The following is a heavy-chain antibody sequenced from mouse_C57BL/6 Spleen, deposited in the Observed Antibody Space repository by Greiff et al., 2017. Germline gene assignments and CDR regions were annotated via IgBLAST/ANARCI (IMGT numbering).Heavy chain of an antibody. V-gene: IGHV1-52*01. CDR1: GYTFNRYW. J-gene: IGHJ4*01. Sequence: QVQLQQPGAELVRPGSSVKLSCKASGYTFNRYWMHWVKQRPIQGLEWIGNIDPSDSDTHYNQKFKDKATLTVDKSSSTAYMQLSSLTSADSAVYDCARECCYYYAMGDWGQGTSVTVSS. CDR3: ARECCYYYAMGD. CDR2: IDPSDSDT.